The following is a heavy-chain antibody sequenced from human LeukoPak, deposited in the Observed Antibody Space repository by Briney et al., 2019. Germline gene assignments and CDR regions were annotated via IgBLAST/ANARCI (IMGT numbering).Heavy chain of an antibody. Sequence: GASVKVSCTASGGTFSTYAISWVRQAPGQGLEWMGRIIPIFGIANYAQKFQGRVTITADKSTSTAYMELSSVRSEDTAVYYCARDLPYYDILTGSGVFDYWGQGTLVSVSS. D-gene: IGHD3-9*01. CDR1: GGTFSTYA. CDR2: IIPIFGIA. J-gene: IGHJ4*02. CDR3: ARDLPYYDILTGSGVFDY. V-gene: IGHV1-69*04.